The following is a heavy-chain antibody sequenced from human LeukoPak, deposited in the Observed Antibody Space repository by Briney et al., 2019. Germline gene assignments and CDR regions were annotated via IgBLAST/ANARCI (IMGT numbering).Heavy chain of an antibody. Sequence: GGSLRLSCAASGFSFNSDWMDWVRQAPGKGLEWVANIKHDESEKNYLDSVKGRFTISRDNAKNSLYLQMNSLRAEDTAVYYCAREWRFGELRYWGQGTLVTVSS. CDR2: IKHDESEK. CDR1: GFSFNSDW. CDR3: AREWRFGELRY. V-gene: IGHV3-7*03. D-gene: IGHD3-10*01. J-gene: IGHJ4*02.